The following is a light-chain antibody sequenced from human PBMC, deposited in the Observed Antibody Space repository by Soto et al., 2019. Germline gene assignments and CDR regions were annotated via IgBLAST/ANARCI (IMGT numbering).Light chain of an antibody. CDR2: DAY. J-gene: IGKJ1*01. CDR3: QQYNSYWT. V-gene: IGKV1-5*01. CDR1: QNMNTS. Sequence: DIQMTQSPSTLSPSVADSVTISRRASQNMNTSLAWYHQKPGMAPKVRISDAYTFESGVPSRVRGSGSGTEFTLAISSLQPEDFATYYCQQYNSYWTFGQGTKVDIK.